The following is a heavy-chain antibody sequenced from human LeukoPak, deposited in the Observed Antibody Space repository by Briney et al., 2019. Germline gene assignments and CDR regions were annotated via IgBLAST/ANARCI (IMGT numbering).Heavy chain of an antibody. CDR1: GFTFSRYW. D-gene: IGHD2-21*01. V-gene: IGHV3-74*01. Sequence: GSLIISCAASGFTFSRYWMHWVRQAPGKGLVWVSRIHSDGSSRNYAGPLKGRFTISRDNAKNTLYLQMNSLRVEDTAVYYCARGLVALDYWGQGTLVTVSS. CDR3: ARGLVALDY. CDR2: IHSDGSSR. J-gene: IGHJ4*02.